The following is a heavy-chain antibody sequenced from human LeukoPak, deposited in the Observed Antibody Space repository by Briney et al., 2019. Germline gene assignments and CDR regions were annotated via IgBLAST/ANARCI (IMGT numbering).Heavy chain of an antibody. Sequence: EGSLRLSCAASGFIFSSYWMSWVRQVPGKGLEWVANIKQDGAETSYVDSVEGRFTISRDNAKNSLFLQMNSLRADDTALYYCARGVTSAWYLRYYFEYWGQGIMVTVSS. D-gene: IGHD6-13*01. V-gene: IGHV3-7*03. J-gene: IGHJ4*02. CDR3: ARGVTSAWYLRYYFEY. CDR2: IKQDGAET. CDR1: GFIFSSYW.